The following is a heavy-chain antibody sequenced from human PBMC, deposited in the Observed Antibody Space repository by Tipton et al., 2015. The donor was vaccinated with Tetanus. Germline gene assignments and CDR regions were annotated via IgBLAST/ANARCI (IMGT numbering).Heavy chain of an antibody. D-gene: IGHD2/OR15-2a*01. Sequence: QLVQSGAEVKKPGASVKLSCKASGYTFTSFYVHWVRQAPGQGLEWMGLINPSGGLTNYAQKFKGRLFLTKDTSTSTVSMEPNSLRSEDTAFYYCARERGNRANAFDMWGQGTMVSVSS. J-gene: IGHJ3*02. CDR3: ARERGNRANAFDM. CDR1: GYTFTSFY. V-gene: IGHV1-46*01. CDR2: INPSGGLT.